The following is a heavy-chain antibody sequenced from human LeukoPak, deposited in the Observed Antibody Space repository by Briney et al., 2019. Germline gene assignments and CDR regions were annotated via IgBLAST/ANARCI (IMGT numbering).Heavy chain of an antibody. V-gene: IGHV3-21*01. Sequence: GGSLRLSCAASGFTFSSYSMNWVRQAPGKGLEWVSSISSSSSYIYYADSVKGRFTISRDNAKNSLYLQMNSLRAEDTAVYYCARDPPWFGELFPADYWDQGTLVTVSS. CDR2: ISSSSSYI. CDR1: GFTFSSYS. CDR3: ARDPPWFGELFPADY. J-gene: IGHJ4*02. D-gene: IGHD3-10*01.